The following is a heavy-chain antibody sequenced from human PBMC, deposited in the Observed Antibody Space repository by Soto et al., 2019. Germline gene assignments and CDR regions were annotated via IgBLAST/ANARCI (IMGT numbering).Heavy chain of an antibody. J-gene: IGHJ4*02. Sequence: QVQLQESGPGLVKPSQTLSLTCTVSGDSISSGDHYWSWIRQPPGKGLEWIGNIYYSETTYSRPSLQSRVTISVDTSKNQFSLKLNSVTAADTAVYYCARGAYSDSSSYFDYWGQGTLVPVSS. CDR2: IYYSETT. CDR1: GDSISSGDHY. D-gene: IGHD6-6*01. V-gene: IGHV4-30-4*01. CDR3: ARGAYSDSSSYFDY.